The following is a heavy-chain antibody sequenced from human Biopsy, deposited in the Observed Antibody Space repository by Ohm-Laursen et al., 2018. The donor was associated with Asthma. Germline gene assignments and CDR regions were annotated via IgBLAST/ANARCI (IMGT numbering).Heavy chain of an antibody. D-gene: IGHD1-14*01. CDR1: EFNLNTYT. V-gene: IGHV3-30*04. Sequence: SLRLSCAASEFNLNTYTLSWVRQAPGQGLAWLSTISYDGKFKYFADSVKGRFTISRDYSKNTLYLQMNSLRPEDTGVYFCARDAGMNLAPGHWSFDLWGRGTLLTVSS. CDR2: ISYDGKFK. CDR3: ARDAGMNLAPGHWSFDL. J-gene: IGHJ2*01.